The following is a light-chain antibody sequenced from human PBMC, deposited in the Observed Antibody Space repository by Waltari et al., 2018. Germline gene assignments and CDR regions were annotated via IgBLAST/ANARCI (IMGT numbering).Light chain of an antibody. J-gene: IGLJ1*01. V-gene: IGLV2-11*01. Sequence: QSALTQPRSVSGSPGQSVSISCTGTSREFGGYDHVSWYQQPPGRAPKFMIYDVSRRPSGVPDRFSGSKSGNTASLTISGLQAEDEADYYCCSHAGSYTFVFGTGTKVTVL. CDR3: CSHAGSYTFV. CDR2: DVS. CDR1: SREFGGYDH.